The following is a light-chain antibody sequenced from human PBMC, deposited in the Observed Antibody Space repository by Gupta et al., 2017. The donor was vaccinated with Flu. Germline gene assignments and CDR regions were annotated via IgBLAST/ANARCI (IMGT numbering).Light chain of an antibody. Sequence: SHVLTHSPSVSVAPGQTARITCGGKNIGSKSVPWCQQKPGQAPVLVVYDNTDRLSGVPERFSGSNSGNTATLTISRVEAGDEADDYCQVWDSSSAQVVFGGGTKLTVL. J-gene: IGLJ2*01. V-gene: IGLV3-21*02. CDR3: QVWDSSSAQVV. CDR1: NIGSKS. CDR2: DNT.